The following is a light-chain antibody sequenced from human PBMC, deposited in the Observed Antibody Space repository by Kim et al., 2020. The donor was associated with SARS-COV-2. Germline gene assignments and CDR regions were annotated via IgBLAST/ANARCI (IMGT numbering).Light chain of an antibody. CDR2: AND. CDR1: PPNILRYH. J-gene: IGLJ3*02. V-gene: IGLV1-47*01. CDR3: ATWDDSLNGL. Sequence: PGQRVTISCSGAPPNILRYHLYWYQHLPGTAPKLLIYANDQRPSGVPDRFSGSKSGTSASLAISGLRSEDEGDYYCATWDDSLNGLFGGGTQLTVL.